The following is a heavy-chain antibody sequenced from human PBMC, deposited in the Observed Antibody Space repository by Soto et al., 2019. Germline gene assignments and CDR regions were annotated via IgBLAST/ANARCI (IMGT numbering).Heavy chain of an antibody. V-gene: IGHV1-2*04. J-gene: IGHJ6*02. Sequence: ASVKVSCKASGYTFTGYYMHWVRQAPGQGLEWMGWINPNSGGTNYAQKFQGWVTMTRDTSISTAYMELSRLRSDDTAVYYCARGLYSGGFNYYYYYGMDVWGQGTTVTV. D-gene: IGHD1-26*01. CDR1: GYTFTGYY. CDR3: ARGLYSGGFNYYYYYGMDV. CDR2: INPNSGGT.